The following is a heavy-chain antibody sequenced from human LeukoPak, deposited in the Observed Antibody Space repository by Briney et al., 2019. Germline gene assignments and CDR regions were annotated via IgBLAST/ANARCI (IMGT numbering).Heavy chain of an antibody. CDR1: GFTFSSYA. V-gene: IGHV3-23*01. CDR2: VSGSGGST. Sequence: GGSLRLSCAASGFTFSSYAMSWVRQAPGKGLEWVSAVSGSGGSTYYADSVKGRFTISRDNSKNTLYLQMNSLRAEDTAVYYCARVFGELLPPGYYYYYMDVWGKGTTVTVSS. CDR3: ARVFGELLPPGYYYYYMDV. D-gene: IGHD3-10*02. J-gene: IGHJ6*03.